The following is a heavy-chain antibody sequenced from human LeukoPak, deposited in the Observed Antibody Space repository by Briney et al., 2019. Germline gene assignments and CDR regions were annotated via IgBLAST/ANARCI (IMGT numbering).Heavy chain of an antibody. V-gene: IGHV1-18*01. D-gene: IGHD3-3*01. CDR2: ISAYNGNT. CDR3: ARVGYYDFWSGRLDYFDY. J-gene: IGHJ4*02. CDR1: GYTFTSYG. Sequence: GASVKVSCKASGYTFTSYGISWVRQAPGQGLEWMGWISAYNGNTNYAQKLQGRVTMTTDTSTSTAYMELRSLRSDDTAVDYCARVGYYDFWSGRLDYFDYWGQGALVTVSS.